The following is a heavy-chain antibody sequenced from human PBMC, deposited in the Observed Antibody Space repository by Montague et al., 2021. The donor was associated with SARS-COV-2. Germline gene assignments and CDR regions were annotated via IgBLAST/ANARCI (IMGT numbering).Heavy chain of an antibody. CDR1: GFTVSSNY. D-gene: IGHD3-10*01. Sequence: FLRLSLAASGFTVSSNYMSWVRQAPGKGLEWVSVIYSGGSTYYADSVKGRFTISRDNSKTTLYLQMNSLRAEDTAVYYCARDQRRYGSGSYYGPHYYYYGMDVGGQGTTVTVSS. CDR2: IYSGGST. CDR3: ARDQRRYGSGSYYGPHYYYYGMDV. J-gene: IGHJ6*02. V-gene: IGHV3-66*02.